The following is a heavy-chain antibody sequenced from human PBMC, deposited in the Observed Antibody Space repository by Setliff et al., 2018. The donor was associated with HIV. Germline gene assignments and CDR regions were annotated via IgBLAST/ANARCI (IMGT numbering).Heavy chain of an antibody. V-gene: IGHV5-51*01. CDR2: IYPGDSDT. CDR1: AYSFTTFW. Sequence: PGESLKISCKGSAYSFTTFWIAWVRQMPGKGLEWMGIIYPGDSDTTYSPSFQGQVTISVDKSISTAYLQWSSLKASDSAVYYCARQTVHTTHSLDFGSPNRDYYYGMDVWGQGTTVTVSS. D-gene: IGHD1-1*01. CDR3: ARQTVHTTHSLDFGSPNRDYYYGMDV. J-gene: IGHJ6*02.